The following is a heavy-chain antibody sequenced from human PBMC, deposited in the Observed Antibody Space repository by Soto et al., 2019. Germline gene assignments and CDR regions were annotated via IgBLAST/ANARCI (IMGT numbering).Heavy chain of an antibody. V-gene: IGHV4-39*01. CDR3: ARPPTASLDAFEI. Sequence: SETLSLTCTVSGGSISISTYYWGWIRQPPGKGLEWIGSIYYSGSTYYNPSLKSRVTISVDTSKNQFSLNLNSVTAADTAVYYCARPPTASLDAFEIWGQGTAVTVSS. J-gene: IGHJ3*02. CDR2: IYYSGST. CDR1: GGSISISTYY.